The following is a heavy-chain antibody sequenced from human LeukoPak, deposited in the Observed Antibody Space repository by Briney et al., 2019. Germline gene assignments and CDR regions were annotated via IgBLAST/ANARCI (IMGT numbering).Heavy chain of an antibody. CDR1: GFTVSSNY. J-gene: IGHJ6*02. Sequence: GGSLRLSCAASGFTVSSNYMSWVRQAPGKGLEWVSVIYSGGSTYYADSVKGRFTISRHNSKNTLYLQMNSLRAEDTAVYYCARDCSSTSCYNPTHAGSYYYYYYGMDVWGQGTTVTVSS. CDR3: ARDCSSTSCYNPTHAGSYYYYYYGMDV. D-gene: IGHD2-2*02. V-gene: IGHV3-53*04. CDR2: IYSGGST.